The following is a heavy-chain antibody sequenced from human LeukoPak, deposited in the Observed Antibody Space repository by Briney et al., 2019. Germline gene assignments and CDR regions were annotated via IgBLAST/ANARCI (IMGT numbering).Heavy chain of an antibody. D-gene: IGHD6-13*01. CDR1: GFTFSSYG. V-gene: IGHV3-30*18. J-gene: IGHJ4*02. Sequence: GRSLRLSCAASGFTFSSYGMHWVRQAPGKGLEWVAVISYDGSNKYYADSVKGRFTISRDNSKNTLYLQMNSLRAEDTAVYYCAKGSSWKQEYYFDYWGQGTLVTVSS. CDR2: ISYDGSNK. CDR3: AKGSSWKQEYYFDY.